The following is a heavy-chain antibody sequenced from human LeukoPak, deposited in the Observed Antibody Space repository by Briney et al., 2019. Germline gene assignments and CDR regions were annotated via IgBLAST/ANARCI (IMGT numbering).Heavy chain of an antibody. Sequence: SVKVSCKTSGGTFINYAFSWVRQAPGQGLEWVGGIIPIFGTPNYAQKFQDRVSIIADESTSTAYMELSSLRSGDTAVYYCARGSAYYYDSSGYYQFDYFDYWGQGTLVTVSS. D-gene: IGHD3-22*01. CDR2: IIPIFGTP. CDR1: GGTFINYA. CDR3: ARGSAYYYDSSGYYQFDYFDY. V-gene: IGHV1-69*01. J-gene: IGHJ4*02.